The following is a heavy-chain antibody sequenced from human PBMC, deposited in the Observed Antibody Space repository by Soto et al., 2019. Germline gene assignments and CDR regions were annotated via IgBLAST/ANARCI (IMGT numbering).Heavy chain of an antibody. Sequence: QVQLVQSGAEVKKPGSSVKVSCKASGGTFSSYAISWVRQAPGQGLEWMGGIIPIFGTANYAQKFQGRVTITADESTSTAYMERSSLRSEDRAVYYCARGAKYYYDSSGYYYGDYWGQGSLVTVSS. CDR3: ARGAKYYYDSSGYYYGDY. CDR2: IIPIFGTA. V-gene: IGHV1-69*01. CDR1: GGTFSSYA. D-gene: IGHD3-22*01. J-gene: IGHJ4*02.